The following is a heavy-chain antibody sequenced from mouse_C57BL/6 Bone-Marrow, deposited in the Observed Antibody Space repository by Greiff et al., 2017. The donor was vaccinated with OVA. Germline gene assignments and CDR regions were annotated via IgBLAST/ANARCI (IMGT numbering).Heavy chain of an antibody. CDR3: AREQTPHYFDY. Sequence: DVMLVESEGGLVQPGRSMKLSCTASGFTFSDYYMAWVRQVPEKGLEWVANINYDGSSTYYLDSLKSRFIISRDNAKNILYLQMSSLKSEDTATYYCAREQTPHYFDYWGQGTTLTVSS. J-gene: IGHJ2*01. CDR2: INYDGSST. V-gene: IGHV5-16*01. CDR1: GFTFSDYY.